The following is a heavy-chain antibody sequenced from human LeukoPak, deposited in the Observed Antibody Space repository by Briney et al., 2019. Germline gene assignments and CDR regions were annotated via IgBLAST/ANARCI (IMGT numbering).Heavy chain of an antibody. J-gene: IGHJ6*02. D-gene: IGHD4-23*01. CDR2: IIPIFGTA. Sequence: ASVKVPCKASGGTFSSYAISWVRQAPGQGLERMGGIIPIFGTANYAQKFQGRVTITADESTSTAYMELSSLRSEDTAVYYCAVLGFDGGILYYYGMDVWGQGTTVTVSS. CDR3: AVLGFDGGILYYYGMDV. CDR1: GGTFSSYA. V-gene: IGHV1-69*13.